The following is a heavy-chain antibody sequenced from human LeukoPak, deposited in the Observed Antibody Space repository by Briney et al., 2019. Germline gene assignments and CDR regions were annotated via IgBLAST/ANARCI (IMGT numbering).Heavy chain of an antibody. CDR3: ARLSPMVRGVIITGWFDP. D-gene: IGHD3-10*01. Sequence: PSETLSLTCTVSGGSISSGGYYWSWIRQPPGKGLEWIGYIYHSGSTYYNPSLKSRVTISVDRSKNQFSLKLSSVTAADTAVYYCARLSPMVRGVIITGWFDPWGQGTLVTVSS. CDR1: GGSISSGGYY. V-gene: IGHV4-30-2*01. CDR2: IYHSGST. J-gene: IGHJ5*02.